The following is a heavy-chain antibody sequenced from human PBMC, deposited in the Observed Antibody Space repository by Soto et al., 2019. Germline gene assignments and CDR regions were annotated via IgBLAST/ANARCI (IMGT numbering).Heavy chain of an antibody. D-gene: IGHD3-3*01. V-gene: IGHV1-18*01. CDR2: ISAYNGNT. CDR1: GYTFTSYG. CDR3: ARDGLGYDFWSGPLKVATYGMDV. J-gene: IGHJ6*02. Sequence: ASVNVSCKASGYTFTSYGISWVRQAPGQGLEWMGWISAYNGNTNYAQKLQGRVTMTTDTSTSTAYMELRSLRSDDTAVYYCARDGLGYDFWSGPLKVATYGMDVWGQGTTVTVSS.